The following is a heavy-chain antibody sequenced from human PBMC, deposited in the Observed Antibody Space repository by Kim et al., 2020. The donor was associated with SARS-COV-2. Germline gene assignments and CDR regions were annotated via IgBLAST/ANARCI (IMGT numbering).Heavy chain of an antibody. CDR1: GGSISGGGSS. Sequence: SETLSLTCAVSGGSISGGGSSWSWIRQPPGKGLKWIGFIYHSGSTYYNPSLKGRVTISIDKSKNQFSLRLSSVTAADTAVYYCARDGPRGRSDYWGQGTLVTVSS. CDR3: ARDGPRGRSDY. V-gene: IGHV4-30-2*01. CDR2: IYHSGST. D-gene: IGHD6-25*01. J-gene: IGHJ4*02.